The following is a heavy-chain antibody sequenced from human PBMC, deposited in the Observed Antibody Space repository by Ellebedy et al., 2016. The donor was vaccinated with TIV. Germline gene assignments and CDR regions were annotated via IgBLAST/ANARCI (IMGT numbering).Heavy chain of an antibody. V-gene: IGHV3-7*01. CDR1: GFTISRHW. CDR3: ARLIGGTCQCAFDI. CDR2: INQDGGEK. D-gene: IGHD2-15*01. Sequence: PGGSLRLSCAASGFTISRHWMSWVRQGPGKGLAWVANINQDGGEKNYVDSVRGRFTISRDNAKNSLYLQMNSLRAEDTAVYYCARLIGGTCQCAFDIWGQGTMVTVSS. J-gene: IGHJ3*02.